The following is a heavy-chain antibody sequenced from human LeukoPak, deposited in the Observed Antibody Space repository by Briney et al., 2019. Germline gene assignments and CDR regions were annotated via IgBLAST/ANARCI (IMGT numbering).Heavy chain of an antibody. Sequence: GGSLRLSCAVSGFIFSSYWMSWVRQAPGKGLEWVANTKQDGSETYYVDSVKGRFTISRDNARNSLYLQMNSLRAEDTAVYYCAGLNYYGSGKPFDYWGREPWSPSPQ. J-gene: IGHJ4*02. D-gene: IGHD3-10*01. V-gene: IGHV3-7*04. CDR1: GFIFSSYW. CDR2: TKQDGSET. CDR3: AGLNYYGSGKPFDY.